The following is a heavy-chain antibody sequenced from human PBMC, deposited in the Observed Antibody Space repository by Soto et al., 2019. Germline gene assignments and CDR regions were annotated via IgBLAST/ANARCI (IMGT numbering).Heavy chain of an antibody. J-gene: IGHJ6*02. D-gene: IGHD3-10*01. CDR3: SSSFLRSGDLFHGLDV. V-gene: IGHV4-34*01. CDR1: GGSFSGYY. Sequence: QVQLQQWGAGLLKPSETLSLTCAVHGGSFSGYYWDWIRQPPGKGLEWIGEINHGGTSNYNPSLKSRAIISVDTSKNQFSLKLTSVTAEDTALYFASSSFLRSGDLFHGLDVWGQGTTVTVSS. CDR2: INHGGTS.